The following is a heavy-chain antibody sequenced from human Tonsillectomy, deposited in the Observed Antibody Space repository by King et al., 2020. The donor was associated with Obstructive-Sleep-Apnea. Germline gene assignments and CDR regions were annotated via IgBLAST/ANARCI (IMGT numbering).Heavy chain of an antibody. CDR3: AREFQDGNY. Sequence: VQLVQSGAEVKKPGEALRISCKGSGYTFSSYWISWVRQMPGKGLEWMGRVDPSDSYTNYSPSFQGHVTISTDESISNAYLQWSSLKASDTAIYYCAREFQDGNYWGQGTLVTVSS. J-gene: IGHJ4*02. CDR1: GYTFSSYW. V-gene: IGHV5-10-1*01. CDR2: VDPSDSYT. D-gene: IGHD3-10*01.